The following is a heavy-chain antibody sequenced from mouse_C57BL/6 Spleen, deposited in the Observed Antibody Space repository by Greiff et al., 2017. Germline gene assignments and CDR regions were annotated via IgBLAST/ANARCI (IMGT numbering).Heavy chain of an antibody. CDR2: ISYDGSN. CDR1: GYSITSGYY. CDR3: ARSYDYPYYYAMDY. J-gene: IGHJ4*01. V-gene: IGHV3-6*01. Sequence: EVKLMESGPGLVKPSPSLSLTCSVTGYSITSGYYWNWIRQFPGNKLEWMGYISYDGSNNYNPSLKNRISITRDTSKNQFFLKLNSVTTEDTATYYCARSYDYPYYYAMDYWGQGTSVTVSS. D-gene: IGHD2-4*01.